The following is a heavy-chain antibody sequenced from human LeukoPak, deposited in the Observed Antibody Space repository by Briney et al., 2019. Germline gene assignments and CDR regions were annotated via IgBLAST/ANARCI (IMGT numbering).Heavy chain of an antibody. CDR3: ARGHPYYYGPGYTNDY. CDR2: MNPNSGNT. CDR1: GYTFTSYD. J-gene: IGHJ4*02. V-gene: IGHV1-8*01. Sequence: ASVKVSCKASGYTFTSYDINWVRQATGQGLEWMGWMNPNSGNTGYAQKFQGRVTMTRNTSISTAYMELSSLRSEDTAAYYCARGHPYYYGPGYTNDYWGQGTLVTVSS. D-gene: IGHD3-10*01.